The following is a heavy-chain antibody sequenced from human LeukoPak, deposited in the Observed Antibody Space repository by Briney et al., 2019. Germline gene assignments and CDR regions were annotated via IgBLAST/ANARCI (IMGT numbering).Heavy chain of an antibody. Sequence: SETLSLTCTVSGGSISSYYWSWIRQPAGKGLEWIGRIYTSGSTNYNPSLKSRVTMSVDTSKNQFSLKLSSVTAADTAVYYCARDFHYYGSGSYYPLASLYYYYYMDVWGKGTTVTIPS. J-gene: IGHJ6*03. CDR1: GGSISSYY. CDR3: ARDFHYYGSGSYYPLASLYYYYYMDV. V-gene: IGHV4-4*07. CDR2: IYTSGST. D-gene: IGHD3-10*01.